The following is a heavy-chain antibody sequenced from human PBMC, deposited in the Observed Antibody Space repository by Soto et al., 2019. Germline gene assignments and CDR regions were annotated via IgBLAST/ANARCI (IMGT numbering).Heavy chain of an antibody. J-gene: IGHJ2*01. CDR3: ARSGYSSGWYHWYFDF. Sequence: QVQLVQSGAEVRKPGASVKVSCKTSGYIFINYAMHWVRQAPGQRLEWMGWINGGNGKTEYSQKFQARVTITRDTSASTVYMELSSLTSEDTAVFYCARSGYSSGWYHWYFDFWGRGTLVTDSS. CDR2: INGGNGKT. D-gene: IGHD6-19*01. V-gene: IGHV1-3*01. CDR1: GYIFINYA.